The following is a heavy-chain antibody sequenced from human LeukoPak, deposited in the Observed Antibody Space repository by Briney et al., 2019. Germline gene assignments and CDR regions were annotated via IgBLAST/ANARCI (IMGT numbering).Heavy chain of an antibody. CDR2: ISPDKT. Sequence: GGSLRLSCAASGVSFSTNPMSWVRQAPGKGLEWVSAISPDKTYYADSVKGRLTISRDNYKNTVDLHMSSPRAEDTAIYYCVKEHVDRAFTRSFGIWGQGTVVTVSS. CDR1: GVSFSTNP. V-gene: IGHV3-23*01. CDR3: VKEHVDRAFTRSFGI. J-gene: IGHJ3*01. D-gene: IGHD3-10*01.